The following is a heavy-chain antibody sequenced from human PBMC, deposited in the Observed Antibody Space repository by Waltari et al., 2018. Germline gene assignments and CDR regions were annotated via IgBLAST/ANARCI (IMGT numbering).Heavy chain of an antibody. CDR1: GYTFTDYY. CDR3: ATALGDRSSASRAFDI. J-gene: IGHJ3*02. D-gene: IGHD3-10*01. CDR2: VEPENGET. V-gene: IGHV1-69-2*01. Sequence: EVQLLKSGTELKKPGTTVKISCQVSGYTFTDYYIHWAQQAPGKGPHWMGIVEPENGETKYAEKFQGRVTRTADTSTDTAYMELSSLRSEDTAVYYCATALGDRSSASRAFDIWGLGTMITVSS.